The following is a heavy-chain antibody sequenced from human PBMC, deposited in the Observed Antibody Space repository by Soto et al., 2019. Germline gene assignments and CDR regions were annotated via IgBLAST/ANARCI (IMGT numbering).Heavy chain of an antibody. CDR3: AADRVVSGGLDAFDI. V-gene: IGHV1-58*01. CDR1: GFTFTSSA. D-gene: IGHD1-26*01. J-gene: IGHJ3*02. Sequence: SVKVSCKASGFTFTSSAVQWVRQARGQRLEWIGWIVVGSGNTNYAQKFQERVTITRDTSTSTAYMELSSLRSEDTAVYYCAADRVVSGGLDAFDIWGQGTMVTVSS. CDR2: IVVGSGNT.